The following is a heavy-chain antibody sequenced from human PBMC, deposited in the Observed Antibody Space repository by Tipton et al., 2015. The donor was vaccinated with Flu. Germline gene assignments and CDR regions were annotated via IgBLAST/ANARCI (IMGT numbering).Heavy chain of an antibody. CDR3: ATEYRGGGNRYYFDY. Sequence: LRLSCTVSGGSISGYYWTWIRQPPGKGLEWIGYIYYSGSTNYNPSLKSRVAISVDTSKNQFSLKLSSVTAADTAVYYCATEYRGGGNRYYFDYWGQGTLVTVSS. D-gene: IGHD4-23*01. CDR2: IYYSGST. V-gene: IGHV4-59*01. CDR1: GGSISGYY. J-gene: IGHJ4*02.